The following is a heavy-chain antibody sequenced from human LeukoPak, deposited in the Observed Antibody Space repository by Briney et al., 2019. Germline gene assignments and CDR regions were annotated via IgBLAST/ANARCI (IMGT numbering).Heavy chain of an antibody. V-gene: IGHV3-7*01. CDR3: ARDLTPDYDILTGYYIRGGFDY. J-gene: IGHJ4*02. CDR2: IKQDGSEK. Sequence: GGSLRPSCAASGFTFSSYWMSWVRQAPGKGLEWVANIKQDGSEKYYVDSVKGRFTISRDNAKNSLYLQMNSLRAEDTAVYYCARDLTPDYDILTGYYIRGGFDYWGQGTLVTVSS. CDR1: GFTFSSYW. D-gene: IGHD3-9*01.